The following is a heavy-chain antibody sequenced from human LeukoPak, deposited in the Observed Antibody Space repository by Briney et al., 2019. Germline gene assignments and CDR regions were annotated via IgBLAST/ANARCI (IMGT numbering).Heavy chain of an antibody. CDR1: GFTFSDYY. D-gene: IGHD4-11*01. J-gene: IGHJ4*02. CDR2: ISSSGSTI. V-gene: IGHV3-11*04. Sequence: PGGSLRLSCAASGFTFSDYYMSWIRQAPGKGLEWVSYISSSGSTIYYADSVKGRFTISRDNAKNSLYLQMNSLRAEDTAVYYCAREKTTGVNYFDYWGQGTLVTVSS. CDR3: AREKTTGVNYFDY.